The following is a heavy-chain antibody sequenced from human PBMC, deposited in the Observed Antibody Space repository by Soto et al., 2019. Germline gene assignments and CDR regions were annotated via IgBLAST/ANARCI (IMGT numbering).Heavy chain of an antibody. D-gene: IGHD3-10*01. CDR3: ARAVGAFPPYYYYYGMDV. CDR2: INHSGST. J-gene: IGHJ6*02. CDR1: GGSFSGYY. V-gene: IGHV4-34*01. Sequence: SETLSLTCAVYGGSFSGYYWSWIRQPPGKGLEWIGEINHSGSTNYNPSLKSRVTISVDTSKNQFSLKLSSVTAADAAVYYCARAVGAFPPYYYYYGMDVWGQGTTVTVSS.